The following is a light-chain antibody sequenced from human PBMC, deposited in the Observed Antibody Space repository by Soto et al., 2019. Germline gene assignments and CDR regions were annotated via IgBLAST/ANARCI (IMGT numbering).Light chain of an antibody. CDR1: QSVSSSY. Sequence: EIVLTQSPVTLSLSRGERATLSCRASQSVSSSYLAWYQQKPGQAPRLLIYGASSRATGIPDRFSGSGSGTDFTLTISRLEPEDFALYYRQQYGSSPYTLGQGTKLEIK. J-gene: IGKJ2*01. CDR3: QQYGSSPYT. CDR2: GAS. V-gene: IGKV3-20*01.